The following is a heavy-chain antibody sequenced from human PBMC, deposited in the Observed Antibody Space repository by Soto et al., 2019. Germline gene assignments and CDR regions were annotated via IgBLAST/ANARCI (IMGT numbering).Heavy chain of an antibody. J-gene: IGHJ5*02. V-gene: IGHV4-59*01. CDR1: GGSISSYY. CDR2: IYYSGST. CDR3: ARVGIVATMVWFGP. Sequence: SETLSLTCTVSGGSISSYYCSWIRQPPGKGLEWIGYIYYSGSTNYNPSLKSRVTISVDTSKNQFSLKLSSVTAADTAVYYCARVGIVATMVWFGPWGQGTLVTVSS. D-gene: IGHD5-12*01.